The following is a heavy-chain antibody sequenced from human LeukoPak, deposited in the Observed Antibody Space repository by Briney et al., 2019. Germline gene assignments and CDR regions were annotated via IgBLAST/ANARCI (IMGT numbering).Heavy chain of an antibody. D-gene: IGHD3-10*01. J-gene: IGHJ6*03. V-gene: IGHV3-23*01. Sequence: GGSLRLSCAASGFTFSSYGMHWVRQAPGKGLEWVSAISGSGGSTYYADSVKGRFTISRDNSKNTLYLQMNSLRVEDTAVYYCAKARGYYYYMDVWGKGTTVTVSS. CDR2: ISGSGGST. CDR3: AKARGYYYYMDV. CDR1: GFTFSSYG.